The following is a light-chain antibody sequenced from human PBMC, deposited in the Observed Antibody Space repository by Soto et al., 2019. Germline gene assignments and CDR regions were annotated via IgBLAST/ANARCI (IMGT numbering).Light chain of an antibody. CDR2: GAS. CDR3: QQYNNWPFIT. CDR1: QGVRGN. V-gene: IGKV3-15*01. J-gene: IGKJ5*01. Sequence: EIVMTQSPATLSVSPGERATLSCRASQGVRGNLAWYQQKPGQSPRLLIYGASSRATGIPARFSGSGSGTEFTLTISSLQSEDFAVYYCQQYNNWPFITFGQGTRLEIK.